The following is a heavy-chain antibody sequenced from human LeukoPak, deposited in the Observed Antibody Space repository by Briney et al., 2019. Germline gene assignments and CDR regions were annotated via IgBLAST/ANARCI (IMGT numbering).Heavy chain of an antibody. Sequence: SETLSLTCTVSGGSISSGGYYWSWIRQPPGKGLEWIGYIYHSGSTYYNPSLKSRVTTSEDRSKNQFSLKLNSVTAADTAVYYCARALGYCSSTSCYGHFDSWGQGTLVAVSS. V-gene: IGHV4-30-2*01. CDR1: GGSISSGGYY. D-gene: IGHD2-2*01. J-gene: IGHJ4*02. CDR3: ARALGYCSSTSCYGHFDS. CDR2: IYHSGST.